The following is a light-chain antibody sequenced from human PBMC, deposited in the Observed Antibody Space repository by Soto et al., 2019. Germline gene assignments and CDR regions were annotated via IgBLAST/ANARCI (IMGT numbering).Light chain of an antibody. CDR3: QKYNSAHSYS. CDR1: QGITNY. Sequence: DVQMTQSPSSLSASVGDRVTLTCRASQGITNYLAWYQQKPGKVPKLLIYGASTLQSGVPSRFSGSGSGTDFTLTIDSLQPEDVATYHCQKYNSAHSYSFGQGTKVEIK. V-gene: IGKV1-27*01. J-gene: IGKJ1*01. CDR2: GAS.